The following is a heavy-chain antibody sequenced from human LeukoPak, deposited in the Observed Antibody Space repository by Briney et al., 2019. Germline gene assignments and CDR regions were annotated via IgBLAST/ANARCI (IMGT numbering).Heavy chain of an antibody. CDR1: GFTFSSYW. D-gene: IGHD2-21*02. CDR2: IKQDGSEK. CDR3: ARADLYYYYYGMDV. Sequence: GGSLRLSCAASGFTFSSYWMSWVRQAPGKGLEWVANIKQDGSEKYYVDSVKGRFTISRGNAKNSLYLQMNSLRAEDTAVYYCARADLYYYYYGMDVWGQGTTVTVSS. J-gene: IGHJ6*02. V-gene: IGHV3-7*01.